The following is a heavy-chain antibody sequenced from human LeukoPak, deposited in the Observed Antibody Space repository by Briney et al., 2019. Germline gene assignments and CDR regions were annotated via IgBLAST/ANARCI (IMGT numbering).Heavy chain of an antibody. V-gene: IGHV1-24*01. CDR3: ATDLFCSGGNCNTDYYFDFDV. CDR1: GYILTQLS. J-gene: IGHJ6*02. Sequence: ASVKVSCKVSGYILTQLSMHWVRQAPGKGLEWMGGFDSEDGETTCTQKLQDRVNLTEEPSTDTAYMELSSLRPEDTAVYYCATDLFCSGGNCNTDYYFDFDVWGQGTTVTVSS. D-gene: IGHD2-15*01. CDR2: FDSEDGET.